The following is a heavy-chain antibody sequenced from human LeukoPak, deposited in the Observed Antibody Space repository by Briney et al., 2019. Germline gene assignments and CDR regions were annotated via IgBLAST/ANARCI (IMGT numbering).Heavy chain of an antibody. J-gene: IGHJ1*01. CDR1: GFTFSSYA. CDR3: AKGGNNDFWGGYYGSDFQH. CDR2: VWYDGSKT. D-gene: IGHD3-3*01. Sequence: GGSLRLSCAASGFTFSSYAMHWVRQAPGKGLEWVAVVWYDGSKTYSADSVKGRITISRDDSKNTLYLQMNSLRTEDTAVYYCAKGGNNDFWGGYYGSDFQHWGQGTLVTVSS. V-gene: IGHV3-33*06.